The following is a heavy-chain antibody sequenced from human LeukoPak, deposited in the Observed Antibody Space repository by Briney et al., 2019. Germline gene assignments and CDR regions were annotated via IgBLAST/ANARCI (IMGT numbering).Heavy chain of an antibody. CDR1: GNSISSGYY. Sequence: SETLSLTCTVSGNSISSGYYWGWIRQPPGKGLEWIGSMYHSGSTYYNASLKSRVTISVDTSKNQISLKLSSVTAADMAVYYCARVGIAAAGIEWGQGTLVTVSS. CDR3: ARVGIAAAGIE. V-gene: IGHV4-38-2*02. CDR2: MYHSGST. D-gene: IGHD6-13*01. J-gene: IGHJ4*02.